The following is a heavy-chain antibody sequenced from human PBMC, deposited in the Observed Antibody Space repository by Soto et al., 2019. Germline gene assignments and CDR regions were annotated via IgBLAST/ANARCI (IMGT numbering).Heavy chain of an antibody. CDR2: ISYDGRDK. J-gene: IGHJ4*02. Sequence: QVQLVESGGGVVQPGRSLRLSCAASGFTFSSYAMHWVRQAPGTGLEWVAVISYDGRDKYYPDSVKGRFTSSRDNSKNTLYQQMNSLRAEDTAVYYCARSAGGSYPQYDYWGQGTLVTGSS. D-gene: IGHD1-26*01. CDR3: ARSAGGSYPQYDY. V-gene: IGHV3-30*04. CDR1: GFTFSSYA.